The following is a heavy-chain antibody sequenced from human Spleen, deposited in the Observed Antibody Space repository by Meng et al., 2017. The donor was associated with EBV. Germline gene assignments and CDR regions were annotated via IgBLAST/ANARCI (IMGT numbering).Heavy chain of an antibody. CDR1: GFTVGSDY. CDR2: IYAGGST. J-gene: IGHJ4*02. D-gene: IGHD6-13*01. CDR3: ARGPGVTATADY. Sequence: VRLVESGGGLIHAGGSLRLSCAASGFTVGSDYMTWVRQAPGKGLEWLSVIYAGGSTYYADSVKGRFTISRDNSKNTLYLQMNRLRVEDTAVYFCARGPGVTATADYWGQGTLVTVSS. V-gene: IGHV3-53*01.